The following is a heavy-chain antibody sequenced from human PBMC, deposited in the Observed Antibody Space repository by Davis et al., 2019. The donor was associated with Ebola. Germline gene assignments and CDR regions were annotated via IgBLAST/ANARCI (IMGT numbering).Heavy chain of an antibody. V-gene: IGHV3-30*04. D-gene: IGHD2-8*01. CDR2: ISNDGMKG. CDR3: AKDKRDVVVMVPANLFDP. J-gene: IGHJ5*02. Sequence: GESLKISCAASGFNFRNFAIHWLRQAPGKGLEWVARISNDGMKGSYADSVKGRFTISRDNSKNTVLLEMNSLRVEDTAVYYCAKDKRDVVVMVPANLFDPWGQGTLVIVSS. CDR1: GFNFRNFA.